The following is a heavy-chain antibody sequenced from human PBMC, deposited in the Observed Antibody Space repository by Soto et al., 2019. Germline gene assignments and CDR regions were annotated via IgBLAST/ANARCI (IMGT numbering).Heavy chain of an antibody. CDR1: GFTFSTYS. CDR3: TRELRSGFFDLTDY. D-gene: IGHD6-19*01. CDR2: ISSSGSVI. V-gene: IGHV3-48*02. J-gene: IGHJ4*02. Sequence: PGGSLRLSCEASGFTFSTYSMNWVRQAPGKGLEWVSYISSSGSVIFYADSVRGRFTISRDNAKNSLYLQLNSLRDVDTAVYYCTRELRSGFFDLTDYWGQGTLVTVSS.